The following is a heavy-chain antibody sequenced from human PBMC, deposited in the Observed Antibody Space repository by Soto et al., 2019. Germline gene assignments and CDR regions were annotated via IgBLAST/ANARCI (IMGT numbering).Heavy chain of an antibody. D-gene: IGHD6-13*01. CDR1: RFNFSSYA. J-gene: IGHJ5*02. CDR2: ISGSGGST. CDR3: AKVTWVAAAGPFWFDP. Sequence: PWVSLRLSCAASRFNFSSYAMSWVRQAPGKGLEWVSAISGSGGSTYYADSVKRRFTISRDNSKNTLYLQMNSLRAEDTAVYYCAKVTWVAAAGPFWFDPWGQGTLVTVSS. V-gene: IGHV3-23*01.